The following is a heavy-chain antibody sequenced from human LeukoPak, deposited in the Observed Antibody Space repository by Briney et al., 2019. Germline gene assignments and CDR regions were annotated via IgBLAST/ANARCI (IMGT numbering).Heavy chain of an antibody. J-gene: IGHJ4*02. CDR2: IYPGDSDT. CDR3: ARSGPAALSASPDY. D-gene: IGHD2-2*01. V-gene: IGHV5-51*01. CDR1: GYSFTSYW. Sequence: GESLKISCKGSGYSFTSYWIGWVRQMPGKGLEFMGIIYPGDSDTRYSPSFQGQVTISVDKSINTAYLQWSSLKASDNAMYYCARSGPAALSASPDYWGQGTLVTVSS.